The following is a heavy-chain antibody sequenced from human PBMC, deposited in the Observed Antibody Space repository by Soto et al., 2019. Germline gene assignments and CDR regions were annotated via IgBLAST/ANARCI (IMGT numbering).Heavy chain of an antibody. CDR3: ARDDDFEDNRLDY. CDR1: GFTFSRYG. J-gene: IGHJ4*02. CDR2: IVRDGGQK. Sequence: QVHLVESGGGVVQPGRPLRLSCAASGFTFSRYGMHWVRQAPGKGLEWVGVIVRDGGQKQYADSVRGRFTISRDNSRDTLYLEVNSVTVEDTAVYYCARDDDFEDNRLDYWGQGTLVTVSS. V-gene: IGHV3-33*01. D-gene: IGHD1-1*01.